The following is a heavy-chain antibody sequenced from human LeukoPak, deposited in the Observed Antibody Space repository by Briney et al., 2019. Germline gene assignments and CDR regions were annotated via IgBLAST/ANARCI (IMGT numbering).Heavy chain of an antibody. V-gene: IGHV3-23*01. J-gene: IGHJ5*02. D-gene: IGHD2-15*01. CDR1: GFTFSGYT. CDR3: ASSSGPSHWFDP. CDR2: ITTSDGNT. Sequence: GGSLRLSCAASGFTFSGYTMSWVRQAPGKGLEWVSTITTSDGNTYYADSVKGRFTISRDNAKNSLYLQMNSLRAEDTAVYYCASSSGPSHWFDPWGQGTLVTVSS.